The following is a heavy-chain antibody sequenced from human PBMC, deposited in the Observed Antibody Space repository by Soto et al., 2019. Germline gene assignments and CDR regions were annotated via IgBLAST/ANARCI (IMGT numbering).Heavy chain of an antibody. CDR3: AKDRAAVVAAMGVSFDY. D-gene: IGHD2-15*01. CDR2: ISYDGSNK. V-gene: IGHV3-30*18. CDR1: GFTFSSYG. Sequence: GGSLRLSCAASGFTFSSYGMHWVRQAPGKGLEWVAVISYDGSNKYYADSVKGRFTISRDNSKNTLYLQMNSLRAEDTAVYYCAKDRAAVVAAMGVSFDYWGQGTLVTVSS. J-gene: IGHJ4*02.